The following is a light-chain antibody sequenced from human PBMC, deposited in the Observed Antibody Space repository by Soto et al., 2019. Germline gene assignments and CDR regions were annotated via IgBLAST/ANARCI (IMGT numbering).Light chain of an antibody. CDR2: DVS. V-gene: IGLV2-14*03. J-gene: IGLJ1*01. CDR1: SSDVGGYNY. CDR3: SSYRGSGTYV. Sequence: LTQPASGTGCHRQSITISRTGTSSDVGGYNYVSWYQRHPGKAPKLMIFDVSNRPSGVSNRFSGSKSGNTASLTISGLQSEDEADYYCSSYRGSGTYVFGTGTKVTVL.